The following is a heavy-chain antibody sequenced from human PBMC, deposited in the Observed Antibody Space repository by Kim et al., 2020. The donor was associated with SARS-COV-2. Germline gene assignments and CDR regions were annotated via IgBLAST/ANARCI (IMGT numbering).Heavy chain of an antibody. D-gene: IGHD1-26*01. V-gene: IGHV4-59*01. Sequence: NPSLKSRVTISVDTSKNQFSLKLSSVTAADTAVYYCARDKVGATPVGMDVWGQGTTVTVSS. CDR3: ARDKVGATPVGMDV. J-gene: IGHJ6*02.